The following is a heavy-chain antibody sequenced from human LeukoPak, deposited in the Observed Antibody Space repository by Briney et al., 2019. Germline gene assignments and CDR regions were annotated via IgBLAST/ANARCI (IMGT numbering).Heavy chain of an antibody. CDR3: AKETNYYDSSGYYLDY. CDR1: EFTFSSYV. Sequence: GGSLRLSCAASEFTFSSYVMAWVRQAPGKGLEWVSTITPGGGTYYADSVKGRFTISRDNSKNTLYLQMNSLRAEDTAVYYCAKETNYYDSSGYYLDYWGQGTLVTVSS. V-gene: IGHV3-23*01. D-gene: IGHD3-22*01. J-gene: IGHJ4*02. CDR2: ITPGGGT.